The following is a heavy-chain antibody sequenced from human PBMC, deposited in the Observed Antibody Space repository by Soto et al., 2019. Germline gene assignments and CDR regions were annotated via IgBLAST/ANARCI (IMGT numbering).Heavy chain of an antibody. D-gene: IGHD6-6*01. V-gene: IGHV4-30-4*01. CDR3: ARELSNSPDYFDY. J-gene: IGHJ4*02. CDR1: GGSISSDDYY. CDR2: IYYSGGT. Sequence: SETLSLTCTVSGGSISSDDYYWSWIRQPPGKGLEWIGYIYYSGGTAYNPSLKSRLIISIDTSKNQFSLNLNSVSGADTAVYYCARELSNSPDYFDYWGQGTLVTVSS.